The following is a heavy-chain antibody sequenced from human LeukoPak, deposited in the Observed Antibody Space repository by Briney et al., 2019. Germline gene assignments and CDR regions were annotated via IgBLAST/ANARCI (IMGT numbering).Heavy chain of an antibody. J-gene: IGHJ4*02. V-gene: IGHV4-39*01. Sequence: SETLSLTCSVSGASICGGTYHWGWIRQPPGKGLEWIGRIYYTGSTSDNPSLKSRVTISVDTSKNQFSMKLSSVTAADTAVYYCARRGGSGRAFDYWGQGTLVTVSS. D-gene: IGHD1-26*01. CDR2: IYYTGST. CDR1: GASICGGTYH. CDR3: ARRGGSGRAFDY.